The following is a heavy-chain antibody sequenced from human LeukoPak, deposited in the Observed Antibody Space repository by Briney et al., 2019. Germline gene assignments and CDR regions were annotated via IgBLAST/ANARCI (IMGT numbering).Heavy chain of an antibody. CDR1: GFTLISYA. J-gene: IGHJ4*02. CDR2: ISGSGGST. Sequence: GGSLRLSCAASGFTLISYAMSWLRQAPGKGLEWVSAISGSGGSTYYADSVKGRFTISRDNSKNTLYLQMNSLRAEDTAVYYCAKAPSYDIFTIFYYCGQGALVTVSS. V-gene: IGHV3-23*01. D-gene: IGHD3-9*01. CDR3: AKAPSYDIFTIFYY.